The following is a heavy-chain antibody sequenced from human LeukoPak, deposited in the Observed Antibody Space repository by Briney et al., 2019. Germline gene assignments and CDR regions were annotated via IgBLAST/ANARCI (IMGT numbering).Heavy chain of an antibody. CDR3: AREGITGTTSPYFDY. V-gene: IGHV3-33*01. Sequence: GGSLRLSCAASGFTFSSYGMHWVRQAPGKGLEWVAVIWYDGSNKYYADSVKGRFTISRDNSKNTLYLQMNSLRAEDTAVYSCAREGITGTTSPYFDYWGQGTLVTVSS. CDR2: IWYDGSNK. CDR1: GFTFSSYG. D-gene: IGHD1-20*01. J-gene: IGHJ4*02.